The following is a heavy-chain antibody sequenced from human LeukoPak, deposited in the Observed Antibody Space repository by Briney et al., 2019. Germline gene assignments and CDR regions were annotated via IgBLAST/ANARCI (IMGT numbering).Heavy chain of an antibody. CDR1: GGSISSYY. CDR3: ARGLIWFGEANFDY. D-gene: IGHD3-10*01. V-gene: IGHV4-59*08. J-gene: IGHJ4*02. Sequence: SETLSLTCTVSGGSISSYYWSWIRQPPGKGLEWIGYIYYSGSTNYNPSLKSRVTISVDTSKNQFSLKLRSVTAADTAVYYCARGLIWFGEANFDYWGQGTLVTVSS. CDR2: IYYSGST.